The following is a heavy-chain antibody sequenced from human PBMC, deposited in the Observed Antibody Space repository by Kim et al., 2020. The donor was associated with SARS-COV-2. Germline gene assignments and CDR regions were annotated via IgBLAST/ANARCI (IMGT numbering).Heavy chain of an antibody. J-gene: IGHJ4*02. CDR2: INSDGSST. Sequence: GWSLRLSCAASGFTFRRSWLHWVRQAPGKGLVWVSRINSDGSSTSYADSVKGRFTISRDNAKNTLYLQMNSRRAEDTAVYYCARLGHLGAEYWGAQLYYFDYWGQGTLVTVSS. CDR3: ARLGHLGAEYWGAQLYYFDY. D-gene: IGHD7-27*01. CDR1: GFTFRRSW. V-gene: IGHV3-74*01.